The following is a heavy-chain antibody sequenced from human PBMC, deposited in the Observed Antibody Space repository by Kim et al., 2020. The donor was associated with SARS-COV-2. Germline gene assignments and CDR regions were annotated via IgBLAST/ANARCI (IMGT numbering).Heavy chain of an antibody. CDR3: ARHGVQLWLGYYYGMDV. Sequence: SQTLSLTCTVSGGYISSSSYYWGWIRQPPGKGLEWIGSIYYSGSTYYNPSLKSRVTISVDTSKNQFSLKLSSVTAADTAVYYCARHGVQLWLGYYYGMDVWGQGTTVTVSS. V-gene: IGHV4-39*01. D-gene: IGHD5-18*01. J-gene: IGHJ6*02. CDR2: IYYSGST. CDR1: GGYISSSSYY.